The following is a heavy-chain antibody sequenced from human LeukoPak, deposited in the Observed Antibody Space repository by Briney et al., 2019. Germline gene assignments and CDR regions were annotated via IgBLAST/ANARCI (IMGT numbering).Heavy chain of an antibody. CDR1: GGSISSTSYY. Sequence: SETLSLTCPVSGGSISSTSYYWGWIRQPPGKGLEWIGNIYYSGSTYYSPSLNSRLTMSVDTSRNHFSLKLSSVTAPDTAVYYCARHSYSSGWHAHFDYWGQGTVVAVSS. J-gene: IGHJ4*02. V-gene: IGHV4-39*01. CDR2: IYYSGST. D-gene: IGHD6-19*01. CDR3: ARHSYSSGWHAHFDY.